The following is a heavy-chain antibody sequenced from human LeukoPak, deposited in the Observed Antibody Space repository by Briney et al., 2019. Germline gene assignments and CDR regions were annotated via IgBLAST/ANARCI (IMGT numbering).Heavy chain of an antibody. D-gene: IGHD6-19*01. CDR3: ARDRGLIAVAGLDY. V-gene: IGHV3-23*01. CDR2: ISASGDGT. J-gene: IGHJ4*02. Sequence: GGSLRLSCAASGFTFSSYPMSWVRQTPGKGLEWLSVISASGDGTYDADSVKGRFTISRDNSKNTLYLQMNSLRAEDTAVYYCARDRGLIAVAGLDYRGQGTLVTVSS. CDR1: GFTFSSYP.